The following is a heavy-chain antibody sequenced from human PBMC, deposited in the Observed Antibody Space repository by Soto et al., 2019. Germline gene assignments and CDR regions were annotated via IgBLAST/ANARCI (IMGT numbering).Heavy chain of an antibody. J-gene: IGHJ4*02. Sequence: PGESLKISCKGSRYSFTAYWIGWVRQMPGKGLEWMGIMYPGDSDTRYSPSFQGQVTISADKSISTAYLQWSSLKASDTAMYYCATGLVRATSYFDFWGQGTLVTVS. CDR2: MYPGDSDT. CDR1: RYSFTAYW. V-gene: IGHV5-51*01. CDR3: ATGLVRATSYFDF. D-gene: IGHD1-26*01.